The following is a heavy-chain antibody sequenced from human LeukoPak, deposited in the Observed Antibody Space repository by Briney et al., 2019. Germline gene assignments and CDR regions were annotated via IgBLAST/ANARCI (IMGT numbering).Heavy chain of an antibody. CDR3: AKDLRDDYGGNSGGY. V-gene: IGHV3-23*01. CDR1: GFTFSSYA. J-gene: IGHJ4*02. Sequence: PGGSLRLSCAASGFTFSSYAMSWVRQAPGKGLEWVSAISGSGGSTYYADSVKGRFTISRDNSKNTLYLQMNSLRAEDTAVYYCAKDLRDDYGGNSGGYWGQGTLVTVSS. D-gene: IGHD4-23*01. CDR2: ISGSGGST.